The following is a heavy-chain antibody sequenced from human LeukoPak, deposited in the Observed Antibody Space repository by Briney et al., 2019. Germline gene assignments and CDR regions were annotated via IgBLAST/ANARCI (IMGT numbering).Heavy chain of an antibody. CDR1: GYTLTELP. CDR3: AKVLGDTVVPFDY. D-gene: IGHD4-23*01. V-gene: IGHV1-24*01. CDR2: FDPEDGET. Sequence: ASVKVSCKVSGYTLTELPMHWVRQAPGKGLEWMGGFDPEDGETIYAQKFQGRVTMTEDTSTDTAYMELSSLTSDDTAVYYCAKVLGDTVVPFDYWGQGTLVTVSS. J-gene: IGHJ4*02.